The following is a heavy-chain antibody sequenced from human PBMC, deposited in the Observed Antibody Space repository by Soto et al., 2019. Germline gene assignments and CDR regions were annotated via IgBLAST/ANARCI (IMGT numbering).Heavy chain of an antibody. Sequence: AETLSLTCAVYGGSFSGYYWSWIRQPPGKGLEWIGEINHSGSTNYNPSLKSRVTISVDTSKNQFSLKLSSVTAADTAVYYCARGPPRYSSPFDYWGQGTLVTVSS. CDR3: ARGPPRYSSPFDY. CDR2: INHSGST. D-gene: IGHD6-13*01. J-gene: IGHJ4*02. CDR1: GGSFSGYY. V-gene: IGHV4-34*01.